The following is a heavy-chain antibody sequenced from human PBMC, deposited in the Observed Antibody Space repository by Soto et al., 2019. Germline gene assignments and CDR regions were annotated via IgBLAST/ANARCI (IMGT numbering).Heavy chain of an antibody. CDR3: ARGPHYSNLDY. J-gene: IGHJ4*02. CDR2: TYSGGST. V-gene: IGHV3-53*01. CDR1: GFTASRNY. Sequence: EVQLVESGGGLIQPGGSLRLSCAASGFTASRNYMSWVRQAPGKGLEWVSVTYSGGSTYYADSVKGRFTISRDNSKNTLYLQMNSLRAEDTAVYYCARGPHYSNLDYWGQGTLVTVSS. D-gene: IGHD4-4*01.